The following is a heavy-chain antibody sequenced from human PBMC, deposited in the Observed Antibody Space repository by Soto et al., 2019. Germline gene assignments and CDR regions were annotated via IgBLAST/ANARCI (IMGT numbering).Heavy chain of an antibody. CDR2: ISAYNGNT. Sequence: QVQLVQSGAEVKKPGASVKVSCKASGYTFTSYGISWVRQAPGQGLEWMGWISAYNGNTNYAQKLQGRVTMTTDTSTSTAYMELGSLRSDDTAVYYCAREAQPLGELSLFFDYWGQGTLVTVSS. J-gene: IGHJ4*02. CDR3: AREAQPLGELSLFFDY. D-gene: IGHD3-16*02. CDR1: GYTFTSYG. V-gene: IGHV1-18*01.